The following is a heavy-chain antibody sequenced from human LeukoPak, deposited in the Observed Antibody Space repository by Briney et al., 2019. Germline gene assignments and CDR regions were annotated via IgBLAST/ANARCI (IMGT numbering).Heavy chain of an antibody. CDR1: GFTVSSNY. D-gene: IGHD6-19*01. CDR2: IYSGGST. CDR3: ARDQYSSGPGGSYYYYGMDV. J-gene: IGHJ6*02. Sequence: GGSLRLSCAASGFTVSSNYMSWVRQAPGKGLEWVSVIYSGGSTYYADSVKGRFTISRDNSKNTLYLQMNSLRAEDTAVYYCARDQYSSGPGGSYYYYGMDVWGQGTTVTVSS. V-gene: IGHV3-66*01.